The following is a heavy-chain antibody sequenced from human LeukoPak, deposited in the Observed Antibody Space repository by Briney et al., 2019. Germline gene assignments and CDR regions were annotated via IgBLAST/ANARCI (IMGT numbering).Heavy chain of an antibody. D-gene: IGHD6-19*01. Sequence: GGSLRLSCAASGFTFSDYYMSWIRQAPGKGLEWVSYISSSGSTIYYADSVQGRFTISRDNAKNSLYLQLSSLRSEDTAVYYCARFVPSGGWYFDYWGQGTLVIVSS. J-gene: IGHJ4*02. CDR2: ISSSGSTI. V-gene: IGHV3-11*01. CDR1: GFTFSDYY. CDR3: ARFVPSGGWYFDY.